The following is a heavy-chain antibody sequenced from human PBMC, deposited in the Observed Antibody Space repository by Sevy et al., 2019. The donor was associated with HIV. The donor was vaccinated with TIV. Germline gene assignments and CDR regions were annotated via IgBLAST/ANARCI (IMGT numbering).Heavy chain of an antibody. V-gene: IGHV7-4-1*02. Sequence: ASVKVSCKASGYTFSSCNMNWVRQAPGHGLEWMGWINTGTGDPTYVQGFTGRFVFSLDTSVSTAYLQINSLKAEDTGVYYCTRDRPNWGNDYWGQGTLVTVSS. CDR1: GYTFSSCN. CDR2: INTGTGDP. CDR3: TRDRPNWGNDY. J-gene: IGHJ4*02. D-gene: IGHD7-27*01.